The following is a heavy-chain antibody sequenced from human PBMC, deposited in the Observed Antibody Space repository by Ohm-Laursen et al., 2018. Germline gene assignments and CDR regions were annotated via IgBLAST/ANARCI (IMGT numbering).Heavy chain of an antibody. CDR1: GFTFSSYG. Sequence: SLRLSCTDSGFTFSSYGMHWVRQAPGKGLEWVAVMSYDENNQYYADSVIGRFTISRDNSKNRLYLQMNNLRAEDTALYYCAKDLEMATMKYYFDSWGQGTLVTVSS. CDR3: AKDLEMATMKYYFDS. D-gene: IGHD5-24*01. V-gene: IGHV3-30*18. J-gene: IGHJ4*02. CDR2: MSYDENNQ.